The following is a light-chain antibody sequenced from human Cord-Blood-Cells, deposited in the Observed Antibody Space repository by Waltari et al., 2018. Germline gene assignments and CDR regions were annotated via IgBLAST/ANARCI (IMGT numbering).Light chain of an antibody. CDR3: SSYTSSSTLV. Sequence: QSALTQPASVYRSPGQSITISCTGTSSDVGGYNYVSWYQQHPGKAPKLMIYDVSNRPSGVSNRFSGSKSGNTASLTTSGLQAEDEADYYCSSYTSSSTLVFGGGTKLTVL. V-gene: IGLV2-14*03. CDR2: DVS. J-gene: IGLJ3*02. CDR1: SSDVGGYNY.